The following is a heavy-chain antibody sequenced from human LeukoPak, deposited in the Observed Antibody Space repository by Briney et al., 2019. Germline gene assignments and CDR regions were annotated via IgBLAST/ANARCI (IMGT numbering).Heavy chain of an antibody. Sequence: SETLSLTCTVSGGSISSYYWSWIRQPPGKGLEWIGYIYYSGSTNYSPSLKSRVTISVDTSKNQFSLKLSSVTAADTAVYYCARTYYDFWSGYYELYYFDYWGQGTLVTVSS. CDR2: IYYSGST. V-gene: IGHV4-59*01. CDR3: ARTYYDFWSGYYELYYFDY. J-gene: IGHJ4*02. D-gene: IGHD3-3*01. CDR1: GGSISSYY.